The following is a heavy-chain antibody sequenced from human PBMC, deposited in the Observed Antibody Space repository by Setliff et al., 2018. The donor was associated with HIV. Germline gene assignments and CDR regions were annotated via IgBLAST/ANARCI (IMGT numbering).Heavy chain of an antibody. CDR1: GGSISTSNW. V-gene: IGHV4-4*09. J-gene: IGHJ5*02. D-gene: IGHD3-10*01. CDR2: IYTSGST. CDR3: ARRIDDSGSFPDKNWFDT. Sequence: SETLSLTCTVSGGSISTSNWWGWIRQTPGKGLEWIGYIYTSGSTNYNPTLKSRVTISLDTSRNQFSLKLGSVTAADTAVYYFARRIDDSGSFPDKNWFDTWGQGSLVTVSS.